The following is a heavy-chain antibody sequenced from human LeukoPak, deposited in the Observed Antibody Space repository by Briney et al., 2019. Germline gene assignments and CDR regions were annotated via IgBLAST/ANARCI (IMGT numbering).Heavy chain of an antibody. V-gene: IGHV4-59*01. D-gene: IGHD2-21*01. CDR2: IYYSGST. CDR3: ARALAIGQYNRFDP. CDR1: GGSISSYY. J-gene: IGHJ5*02. Sequence: SETLSLTCTVSGGSISSYYWSWIRQPPGKGLEWIGYIYYSGSTNYNPSLKSRVTISVDTSKNQFSLKLSSVTAADTAVYYCARALAIGQYNRFDPWGQGTLVTVSS.